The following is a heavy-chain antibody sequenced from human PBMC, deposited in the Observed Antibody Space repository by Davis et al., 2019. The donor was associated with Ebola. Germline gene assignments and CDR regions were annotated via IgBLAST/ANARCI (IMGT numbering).Heavy chain of an antibody. Sequence: SETLSLTCAVYGESFSGYYWSWIRQPPGKGLEWIGEINHSGSANYNPSLKSRVTMSVDTSKNQFSLKLSSVTAADTAVYYCARGVVPAAILEWFWFDSWGQGTLVTVSS. V-gene: IGHV4-34*01. CDR2: INHSGSA. CDR1: GESFSGYY. D-gene: IGHD2-2*02. CDR3: ARGVVPAAILEWFWFDS. J-gene: IGHJ5*01.